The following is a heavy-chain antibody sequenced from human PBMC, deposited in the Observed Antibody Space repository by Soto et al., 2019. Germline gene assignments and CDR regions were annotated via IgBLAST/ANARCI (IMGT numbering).Heavy chain of an antibody. Sequence: PSETLSLTCTVSGGSISRGGYCWSWIRQHPGKGLEWIGYIYYSGSTYYNPSLKSRVTISVDTSKNQFSLKLSSVTAADTAVYYCARDPGGWTENNWFDPWGQGTLVTVSS. CDR2: IYYSGST. CDR1: GGSISRGGYC. CDR3: ARDPGGWTENNWFDP. D-gene: IGHD6-19*01. J-gene: IGHJ5*02. V-gene: IGHV4-31*03.